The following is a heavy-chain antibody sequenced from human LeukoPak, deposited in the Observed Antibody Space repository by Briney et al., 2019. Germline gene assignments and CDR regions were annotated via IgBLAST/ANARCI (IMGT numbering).Heavy chain of an antibody. Sequence: GGSLRLSCAASGFTFSSYGMHRVRQAPGKGLEWVAGIWYDGSNKYYADSVKGRFTISRDNSKNTLYLQMNSLRAEDTAVYYCAREAGNYYDSSGYYSPYFDYWGQGTLVTVSS. CDR3: AREAGNYYDSSGYYSPYFDY. CDR1: GFTFSSYG. D-gene: IGHD3-22*01. J-gene: IGHJ4*02. CDR2: IWYDGSNK. V-gene: IGHV3-33*01.